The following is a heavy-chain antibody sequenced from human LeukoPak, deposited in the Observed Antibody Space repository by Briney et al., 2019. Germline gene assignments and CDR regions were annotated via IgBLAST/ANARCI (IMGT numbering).Heavy chain of an antibody. CDR3: ARAFDHHFDY. J-gene: IGHJ4*02. V-gene: IGHV3-53*01. D-gene: IGHD3-16*01. Sequence: PGGSLRLSCAASGFIVSSSHMGWVRQAPGKGLEWVSYIYSDGRTFYADSVKGRFTTSRDSSKNTLYFQMNSLRAEDTAVYYCARAFDHHFDYWGQGTLVTVSS. CDR1: GFIVSSSH. CDR2: IYSDGRT.